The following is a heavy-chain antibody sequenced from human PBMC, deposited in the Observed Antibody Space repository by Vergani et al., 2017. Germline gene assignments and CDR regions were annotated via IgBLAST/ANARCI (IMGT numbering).Heavy chain of an antibody. Sequence: QVQLVQSGAGVKKPGASVKVSCKVSGYTFTSYGISWVRQAPGQGLEWMGWISAYNGNTNYAQKLQGKVTMTTDTSPSTAYMEMRSLRSDHTAVYYCARDCVFWVAVAGTFWGQGTLVTVSS. CDR2: ISAYNGNT. CDR1: GYTFTSYG. CDR3: ARDCVFWVAVAGTF. J-gene: IGHJ4*02. D-gene: IGHD6-19*01. V-gene: IGHV1-18*01.